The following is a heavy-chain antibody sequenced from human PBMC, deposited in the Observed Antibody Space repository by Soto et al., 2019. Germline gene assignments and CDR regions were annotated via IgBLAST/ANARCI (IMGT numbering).Heavy chain of an antibody. Sequence: VKVSCKASGYTFTSYGISWVRQAPGQGLEWMGWISAYNGNTNYAQKLQGRVTMTTDTSTSTAYMELRSLRSDDTAVYYCARDRFGYGDYYYYGMDVWGQGTTVTVSS. CDR1: GYTFTSYG. D-gene: IGHD4-17*01. J-gene: IGHJ6*02. V-gene: IGHV1-18*01. CDR3: ARDRFGYGDYYYYGMDV. CDR2: ISAYNGNT.